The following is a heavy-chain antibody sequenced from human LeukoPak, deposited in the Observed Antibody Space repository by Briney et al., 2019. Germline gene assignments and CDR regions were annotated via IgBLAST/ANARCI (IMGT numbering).Heavy chain of an antibody. J-gene: IGHJ4*02. CDR3: ARDGSGSSHLDY. CDR2: INPNSGGT. V-gene: IGHV1-2*02. CDR1: GYTLTELS. Sequence: ASVKVSCKVSGYTLTELSMHWVRQAPGQGLEWMGWINPNSGGTNYAQKFQGRVTMTRDTSISTAYMELSRLRSDDTAVYYCARDGSGSSHLDYWGQGTLVTVSS. D-gene: IGHD3-10*01.